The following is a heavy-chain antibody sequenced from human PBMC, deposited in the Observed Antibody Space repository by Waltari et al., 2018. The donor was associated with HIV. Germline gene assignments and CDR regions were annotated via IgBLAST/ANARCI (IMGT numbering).Heavy chain of an antibody. CDR1: GGSFGCYY. CDR3: ARVPPYGSFRAYSAFDI. D-gene: IGHD3-10*01. CDR2: INHSGST. V-gene: IGHV4-34*01. Sequence: QVQLQQWGAGLLKPSETLSLTCAVYGGSFGCYYWSWIRQPPGKGLEWFGEINHSGSTNYNPSLKSRVTISVDTSKNQFSLKLSSVTAADTAVYYCARVPPYGSFRAYSAFDIWGQGTMVTVSS. J-gene: IGHJ3*02.